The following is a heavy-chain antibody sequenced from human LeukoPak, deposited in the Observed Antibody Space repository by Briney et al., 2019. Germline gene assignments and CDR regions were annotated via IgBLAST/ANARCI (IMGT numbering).Heavy chain of an antibody. CDR1: GGSISSYY. D-gene: IGHD3-10*01. CDR2: IYYSGST. Sequence: SETLSLTCTVSGGSISSYYWSWIRQPPGKGLEWIGYIYYSGSTNYNPSLKSRVTISVDTSKNQFSLKLSSVTAADTAVYYCARHLDPGGSAEDAFDIWGQGTMVTVSS. J-gene: IGHJ3*02. V-gene: IGHV4-59*08. CDR3: ARHLDPGGSAEDAFDI.